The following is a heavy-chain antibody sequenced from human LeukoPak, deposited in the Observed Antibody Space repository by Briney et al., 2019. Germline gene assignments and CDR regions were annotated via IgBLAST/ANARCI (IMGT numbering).Heavy chain of an antibody. CDR2: ISGSGGST. CDR3: AKPTYYYDSSGYDY. J-gene: IGHJ4*02. V-gene: IGHV3-23*01. CDR1: GYILTSYA. Sequence: SCKACGYILTSYAMSWVRQAPGKGREWVSAISGSGGSTYYADCVKGRFTISRDNSKNTLYLQMNSLRAEDTAVYYCAKPTYYYDSSGYDYWGQGTLVTVSS. D-gene: IGHD3-22*01.